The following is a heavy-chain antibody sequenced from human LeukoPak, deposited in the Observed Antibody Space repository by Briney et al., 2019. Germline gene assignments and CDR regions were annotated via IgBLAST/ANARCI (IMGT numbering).Heavy chain of an antibody. V-gene: IGHV4-39*01. CDR1: GGSISSSSYY. D-gene: IGHD2-2*01. Sequence: SETLSLTRTVSGGSISSSSYYWGWIRQPPGKGLEWIGSIYYSGSTYYNPSLKSRVTISVDTSKNQFSLKLSSVTAADTAVYYCARGRYCSSTSCFWGYWGQGTLVTVSS. CDR2: IYYSGST. CDR3: ARGRYCSSTSCFWGY. J-gene: IGHJ4*02.